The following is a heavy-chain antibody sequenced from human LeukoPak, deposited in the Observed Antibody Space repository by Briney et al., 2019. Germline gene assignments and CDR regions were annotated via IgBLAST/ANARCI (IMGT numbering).Heavy chain of an antibody. CDR2: ISGSGGNR. CDR1: GFTFPSNA. V-gene: IGHV3-23*01. J-gene: IGHJ4*02. D-gene: IGHD1-26*01. Sequence: GGSLRLSCEASGFTFPSNAMSWVRQAPGKGLEWVSGISGSGGNRYYADSVKDRFPISRDNPKNTLYLQMNSLRAEDKAVYYCAKGSSGSYHFDYWGQGTLVTVSS. CDR3: AKGSSGSYHFDY.